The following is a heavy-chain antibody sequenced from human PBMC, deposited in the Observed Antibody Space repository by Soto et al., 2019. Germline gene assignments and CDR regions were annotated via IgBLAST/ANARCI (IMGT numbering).Heavy chain of an antibody. CDR3: ARLIGNSWIDY. CDR2: TYYRSKWYS. J-gene: IGHJ4*02. V-gene: IGHV6-1*01. Sequence: QVQLQQSGPGLVKPSQTLSLTCAISGDSVSSYSVVWNWIRQSPSGGLEWLGRTYYRSKWYSEYAISVQSRITVNADTSKNQVSLQLDSVTPDDTAVYYCARLIGNSWIDYWGQGTLVTVSS. CDR1: GDSVSSYSVV. D-gene: IGHD6-13*01.